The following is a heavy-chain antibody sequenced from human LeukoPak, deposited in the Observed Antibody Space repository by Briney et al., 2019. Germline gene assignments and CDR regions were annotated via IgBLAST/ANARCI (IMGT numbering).Heavy chain of an antibody. Sequence: GGSLRLSCAASGFTFSDYYMSWIRQAPGKGLEWVSYISSSSTIYYADSVKGRFTISRDNAKNSLYLQMNSLRAEDTAVYYCARAWVYSSPSDYWGQGTLVTVSS. CDR1: GFTFSDYY. J-gene: IGHJ4*02. D-gene: IGHD4-11*01. CDR2: ISSSSTI. V-gene: IGHV3-69-1*01. CDR3: ARAWVYSSPSDY.